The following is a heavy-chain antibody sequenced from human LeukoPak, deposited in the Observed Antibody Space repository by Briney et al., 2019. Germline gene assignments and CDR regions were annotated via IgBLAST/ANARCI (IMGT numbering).Heavy chain of an antibody. Sequence: GGPLTLSCVASGFIFSDYRMSGPRQAPGKAPEWVANIKVGGIEKYYADPVKGRFTISRDNAKNSLYLQMNSLRAEDTAVYYCARDSAGSGWVYWGQGTLVTVSS. J-gene: IGHJ4*02. CDR3: ARDSAGSGWVY. CDR1: GFIFSDYR. CDR2: IKVGGIEK. D-gene: IGHD6-19*01. V-gene: IGHV3-7*04.